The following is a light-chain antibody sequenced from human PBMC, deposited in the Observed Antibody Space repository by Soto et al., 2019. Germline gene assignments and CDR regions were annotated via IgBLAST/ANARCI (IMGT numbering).Light chain of an antibody. Sequence: QSALTQPPSASGSPGQSVAISCTGTSSDVGGYNYVSWYQQHPGKAPKLMIYEVNKRPSGVPDRFSGSKSGNTASLTVYGLQAQDQDDSYCSSYAGSSNVFGTGTKVTV. V-gene: IGLV2-8*01. CDR3: SSYAGSSNV. CDR1: SSDVGGYNY. J-gene: IGLJ1*01. CDR2: EVN.